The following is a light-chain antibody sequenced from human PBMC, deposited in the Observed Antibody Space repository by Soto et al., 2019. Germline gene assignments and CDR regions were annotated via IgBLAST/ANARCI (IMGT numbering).Light chain of an antibody. CDR3: QQYGSSPFT. V-gene: IGKV3-20*01. CDR2: SAS. CDR1: QSVSSGS. Sequence: EIVLTQSPGTLSLSPGERATLSCRASQSVSSGSLAWYHQKPGQAPRLLIYSASHRPPGIPDRFSGSGSGTDFTLTISRLEPVDFAVYYCQQYGSSPFTFGPGTKVDIK. J-gene: IGKJ3*01.